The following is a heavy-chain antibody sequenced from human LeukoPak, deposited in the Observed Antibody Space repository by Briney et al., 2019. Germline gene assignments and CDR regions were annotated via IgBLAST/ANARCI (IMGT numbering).Heavy chain of an antibody. J-gene: IGHJ4*02. CDR3: ARDTQVGATTYYFDY. D-gene: IGHD1-26*01. CDR1: GFTFSSYA. CDR2: ISGSGGST. V-gene: IGHV3-23*01. Sequence: PGGSLRLSCAASGFTFSSYAMSWVRQAPGKGLEWVSAISGSGGSTYYADSVKGRFTISRDNSKNTLYLQMNSLRAEDTAVYYCARDTQVGATTYYFDYWGQGTLVTVSS.